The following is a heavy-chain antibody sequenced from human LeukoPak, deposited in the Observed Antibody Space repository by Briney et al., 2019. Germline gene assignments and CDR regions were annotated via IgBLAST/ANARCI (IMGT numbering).Heavy chain of an antibody. D-gene: IGHD5-18*01. V-gene: IGHV3-30*04. CDR2: ISYDGSSK. CDR1: GFTFSTYA. Sequence: GSLRLSCAASGFTFSTYAMHWVRQAPGKGLEWVAVISYDGSSKYYADSVKGRFTISRDNSKNTLYLQMNSLRAEGTAVYYCARARSSYGYGDAFDIWGQGTMVTVSS. CDR3: ARARSSYGYGDAFDI. J-gene: IGHJ3*02.